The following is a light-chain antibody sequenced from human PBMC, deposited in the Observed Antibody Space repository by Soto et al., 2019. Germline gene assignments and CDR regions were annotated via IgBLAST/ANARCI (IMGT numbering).Light chain of an antibody. CDR1: QSISSW. V-gene: IGKV1-5*03. J-gene: IGKJ1*01. Sequence: DIQMTQSPSTLSASVGDRVTISWRASQSISSWLAWYQQKPGKAPKLLIYKASSLESGVPSRFSGSGSGTEFTLTISSLQPDDFATYYCQQYNSYLRTFGQGTKVDIK. CDR3: QQYNSYLRT. CDR2: KAS.